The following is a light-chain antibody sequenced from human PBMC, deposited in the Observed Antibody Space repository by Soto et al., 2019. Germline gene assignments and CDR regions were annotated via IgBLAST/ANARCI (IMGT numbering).Light chain of an antibody. Sequence: QSALTQPRSVSGSPGQSVTRSCTGTSSDVGDYNYVAWCQQQPGKAPKLMIYDVSQRPSGVTDRFSGSKSGNTASLTISGLQAEDEADYYCCSYAGSYHVFGTGTKLTVL. CDR1: SSDVGDYNY. CDR2: DVS. V-gene: IGLV2-11*01. CDR3: CSYAGSYHV. J-gene: IGLJ1*01.